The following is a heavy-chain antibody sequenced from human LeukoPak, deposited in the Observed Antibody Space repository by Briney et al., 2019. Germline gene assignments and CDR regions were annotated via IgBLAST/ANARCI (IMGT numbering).Heavy chain of an antibody. V-gene: IGHV1-69*01. CDR1: GGTFSSYA. D-gene: IGHD4-17*01. J-gene: IGHJ3*02. CDR2: IIPIFGTA. CDR3: ASKLRRYGDDAFDI. Sequence: GASVKVSCKASGGTFSSYAISWVRQAPGQGLEWMGGIIPIFGTANYAQKFQGRVTITADESTSTAYMELSSLRSEDTAVYYCASKLRRYGDDAFDIWGQGTMVTVSS.